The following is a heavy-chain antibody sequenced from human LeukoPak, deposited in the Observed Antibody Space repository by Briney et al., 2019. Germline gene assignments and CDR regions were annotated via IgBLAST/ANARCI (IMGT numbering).Heavy chain of an antibody. CDR2: ISSSSSYI. Sequence: GGSLRLSCAASGFTFSSYSMNWVRQAPGKGLEWVSSISSSSSYIYYADSVKGRFTISRDNAKNSLYLQMNSLRAEDTAVCYCAREIAVAGTGFDYWGQGTLVTVSS. CDR1: GFTFSSYS. V-gene: IGHV3-21*01. CDR3: AREIAVAGTGFDY. D-gene: IGHD6-19*01. J-gene: IGHJ4*02.